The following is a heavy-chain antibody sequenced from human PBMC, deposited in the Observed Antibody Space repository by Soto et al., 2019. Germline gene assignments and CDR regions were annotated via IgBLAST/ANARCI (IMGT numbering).Heavy chain of an antibody. CDR2: IIPKSRAA. J-gene: IGHJ3*02. V-gene: IGHV1-69*06. D-gene: IGHD2-15*01. CDR1: GGTFSSYS. Sequence: QVQLVQSGAEGKKPGSSVRVSCEASGGTFSSYSVSWVRQAPGQGLEWLGGIIPKSRAANYAQKFRGRVTITADRSTTTTYMELTSLRSEDTAVYYCAREEVAAAEGGGGALHMWGQGTLVTVSS. CDR3: AREEVAAAEGGGGALHM.